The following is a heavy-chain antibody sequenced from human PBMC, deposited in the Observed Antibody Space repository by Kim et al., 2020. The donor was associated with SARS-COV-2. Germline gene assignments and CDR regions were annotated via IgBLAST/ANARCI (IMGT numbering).Heavy chain of an antibody. D-gene: IGHD4-17*01. CDR1: GGSISSSNW. J-gene: IGHJ4*02. Sequence: SETLSLTCAVSGGSISSSNWWSWVRQPPGKGLEWIGEIYHSGSTNYNPSLKSRVTISVDKSKNQFSLKLSSVTAADTAVYYCARTGADWGMYGDYYQSTIWGQGTLVTVSS. CDR3: ARTGADWGMYGDYYQSTI. V-gene: IGHV4-4*02. CDR2: IYHSGST.